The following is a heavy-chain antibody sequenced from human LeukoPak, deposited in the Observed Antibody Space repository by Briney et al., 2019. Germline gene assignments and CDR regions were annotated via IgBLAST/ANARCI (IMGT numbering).Heavy chain of an antibody. Sequence: GGSLRLSCAASGFTFSSYWMHWVRQAPGKGLEWVAVIWYDGSNKYYADSVKGRFTISRDNSKNTLYLQMNSLRAEDTAVYYCASSPGYGDAFDIWGQGTMVTVSS. J-gene: IGHJ3*02. D-gene: IGHD5-12*01. CDR2: IWYDGSNK. V-gene: IGHV3-33*08. CDR1: GFTFSSYW. CDR3: ASSPGYGDAFDI.